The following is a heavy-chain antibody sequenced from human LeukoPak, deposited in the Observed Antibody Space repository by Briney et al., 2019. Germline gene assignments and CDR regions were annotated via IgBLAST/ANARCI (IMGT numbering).Heavy chain of an antibody. CDR3: ARDTHYGSNY. J-gene: IGHJ4*02. Sequence: GGFLRLSCAASGFTFDDYGMSWVRQAPGKGLEWVSGINWNGGSTDYADSVKGRFTISRDNAKKSLYLQMNSLRAEDTALYYCARDTHYGSNYWGQGTLVTVSS. CDR1: GFTFDDYG. CDR2: INWNGGST. D-gene: IGHD3-10*01. V-gene: IGHV3-20*04.